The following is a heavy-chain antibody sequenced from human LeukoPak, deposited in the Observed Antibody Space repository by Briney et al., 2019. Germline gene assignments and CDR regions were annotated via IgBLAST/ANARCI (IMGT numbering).Heavy chain of an antibody. CDR3: SNYYDSRGYYAYYYYYMDV. V-gene: IGHV3-49*04. CDR1: GFTFGDYA. D-gene: IGHD3-22*01. J-gene: IGHJ6*03. Sequence: PGGSLRLSCTASGFTFGDYAMSWVRQAPGKGLEWVGFISSKAYGGTTEYASSVKGRFTISRDDSKSIAYLQMNSLKTEDTAVYYCSNYYDSRGYYAYYYYYMDVWGKGTTVTVSS. CDR2: ISSKAYGGTT.